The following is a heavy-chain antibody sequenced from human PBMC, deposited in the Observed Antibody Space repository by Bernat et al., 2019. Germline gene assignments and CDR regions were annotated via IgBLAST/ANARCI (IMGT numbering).Heavy chain of an antibody. CDR1: GFTVSSNY. V-gene: IGHV3-66*01. Sequence: EVQLVESGGGLVQPGGSLRLSCAASGFTVSSNYMSWVRQAPGKGLEWVSVIYSGGSTYYGDSVKGRFTISRDNSKNTLYLQMNSLRAEDTAVYYCARNYYDSSGYFDYWGQGTLVTVSS. CDR3: ARNYYDSSGYFDY. J-gene: IGHJ4*02. D-gene: IGHD3-22*01. CDR2: IYSGGST.